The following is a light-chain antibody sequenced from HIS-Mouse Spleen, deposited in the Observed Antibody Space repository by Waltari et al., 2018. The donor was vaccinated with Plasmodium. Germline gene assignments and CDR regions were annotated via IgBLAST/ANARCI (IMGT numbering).Light chain of an antibody. CDR2: SAS. CDR3: QQYNNWSFT. V-gene: IGKV3-15*01. Sequence: EIVMTQSPATLSVSPGERATLSCRASQSVSSNLAWDQQKPGQAPRLLIYSASTRATGIPARFSGSGSGTEFTLTISSLQSEDVAVYYCQQYNNWSFTFGPGTKVDIK. CDR1: QSVSSN. J-gene: IGKJ3*01.